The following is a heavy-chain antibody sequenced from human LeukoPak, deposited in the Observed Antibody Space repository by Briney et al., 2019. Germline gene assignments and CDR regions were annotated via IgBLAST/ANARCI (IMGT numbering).Heavy chain of an antibody. J-gene: IGHJ4*02. CDR2: IRYDGSNK. Sequence: GGSLRLSCAASGLTFNSYDMHWVRQAPGKGLEWVAFIRYDGSNKYYADSVKGRFTISRDNSKNTLYLQMNSLRAEDTAVYYCAKGPGDSSGPNDYWGQGSLVTVSS. CDR3: AKGPGDSSGPNDY. CDR1: GLTFNSYD. V-gene: IGHV3-30*02. D-gene: IGHD3-22*01.